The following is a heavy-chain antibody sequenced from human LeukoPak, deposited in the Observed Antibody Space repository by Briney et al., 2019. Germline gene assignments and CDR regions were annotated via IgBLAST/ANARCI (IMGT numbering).Heavy chain of an antibody. D-gene: IGHD1-1*01. J-gene: IGHJ4*02. CDR3: ARDRGTWNDDGFDY. CDR2: IYISGST. V-gene: IGHV4-4*07. Sequence: PSETLSLTCTVSGGSISSYYWSWIRQPAGKGLEWIGRIYISGSTNYNPSLKSRVTMSVDTSKNQFSLKLSSVTAADTAVYYCARDRGTWNDDGFDYWGQGTRVIVSS. CDR1: GGSISSYY.